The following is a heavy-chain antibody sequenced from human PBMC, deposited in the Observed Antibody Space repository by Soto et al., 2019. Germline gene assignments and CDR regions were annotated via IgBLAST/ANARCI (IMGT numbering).Heavy chain of an antibody. Sequence: GGSLRLSCAASGFTFSSYGMHWVRQAPGKGLEWVAVISYDGSNKYYADSVKGRFTISRDNSKNTLYLQMNSLRAEDTAVYYCAKLPEYHYYYDSSALRQHDAFDIWGQGTMVTVSS. CDR1: GFTFSSYG. J-gene: IGHJ3*02. CDR3: AKLPEYHYYYDSSALRQHDAFDI. D-gene: IGHD3-22*01. CDR2: ISYDGSNK. V-gene: IGHV3-30*18.